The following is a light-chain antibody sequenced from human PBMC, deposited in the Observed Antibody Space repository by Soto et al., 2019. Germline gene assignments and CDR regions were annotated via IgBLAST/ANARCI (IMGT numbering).Light chain of an antibody. V-gene: IGKV3-11*01. J-gene: IGKJ5*01. CDR1: QSVSSY. Sequence: EIVFTQSPATLSLSPGERAALSCRASQSVSSYLAWYQQKPGQAPRLLIYDASNRATGIPARFSGSGSGTDFTLTISSLEPEDFAVYYCQQRSNWPITFGQGTRLENK. CDR2: DAS. CDR3: QQRSNWPIT.